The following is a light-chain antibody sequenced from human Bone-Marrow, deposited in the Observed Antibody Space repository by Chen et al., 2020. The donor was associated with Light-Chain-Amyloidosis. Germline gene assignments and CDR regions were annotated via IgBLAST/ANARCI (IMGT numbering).Light chain of an antibody. V-gene: IGLV3-25*03. Sequence: SYELTQPPSVSVSPGQSARLTCSGDDLPTKYAYWYQQKPGQAPALVIHRDTERPSGISERFSGSSSGTTATLTISRVQAEDEADYHCQSADSSGTYEVIFGGGTKLTVL. CDR3: QSADSSGTYEVI. CDR2: RDT. J-gene: IGLJ2*01. CDR1: DLPTKY.